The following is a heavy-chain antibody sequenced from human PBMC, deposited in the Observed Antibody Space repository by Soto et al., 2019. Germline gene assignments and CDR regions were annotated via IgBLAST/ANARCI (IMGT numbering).Heavy chain of an antibody. D-gene: IGHD2-15*01. Sequence: ASVKVSCKASGYNFPDYYIHWVRQAPGQGLQWMGWFNPTSGGANSAQNFQGRVTMSRDTSIITVYMELSSLTSDDTAVYYCARASAAATSWFVYWGQGTLVTVSS. CDR1: GYNFPDYY. V-gene: IGHV1-2*02. J-gene: IGHJ4*02. CDR3: ARASAAATSWFVY. CDR2: FNPTSGGA.